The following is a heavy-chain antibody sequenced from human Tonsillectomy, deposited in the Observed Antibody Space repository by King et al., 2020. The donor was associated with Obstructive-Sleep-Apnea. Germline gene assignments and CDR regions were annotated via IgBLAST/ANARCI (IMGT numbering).Heavy chain of an antibody. CDR3: TRGNYDILTGYYPNDY. Sequence: QLVQSGAEVKKPGASVKVSCKASGYTFTSYGISWVRQAPGQGLEWMGWISAYNGNPNYAQKLQGRVTMTTDTSTSTAYMELRSLRSDEPAVYYCTRGNYDILTGYYPNDYWGQGTLVTVSS. CDR1: GYTFTSYG. J-gene: IGHJ4*02. D-gene: IGHD3-9*01. CDR2: ISAYNGNP. V-gene: IGHV1-18*01.